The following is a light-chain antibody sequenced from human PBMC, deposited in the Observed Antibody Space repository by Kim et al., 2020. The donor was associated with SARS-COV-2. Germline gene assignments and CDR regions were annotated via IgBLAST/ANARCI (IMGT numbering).Light chain of an antibody. Sequence: GKRVTISCTPSSGSIDDNYEQWYQQRPGGVPTTVIYEDDQRPSGVSDRFSGSIDNSSNSASLTISGLRTEDEADYYCQSYNRDNVLFGGGTQLTVL. V-gene: IGLV6-57*03. CDR3: QSYNRDNVL. CDR1: SGSIDDNY. J-gene: IGLJ2*01. CDR2: EDD.